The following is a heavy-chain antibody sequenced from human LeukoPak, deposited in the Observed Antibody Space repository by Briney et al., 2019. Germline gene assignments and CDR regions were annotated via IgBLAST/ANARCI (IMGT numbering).Heavy chain of an antibody. CDR1: GGSISSYY. CDR2: IYTSGST. CDR3: ASGWRSGYDLLY. Sequence: SETLSLTCTVSGGSISSYYWSWIRQPAGKGLEWIGRIYTSGSTNYNPSLKSQVTMSVDTSKNQFSLKLSSVTAADTAVYYCASGWRSGYDLLYWGQGTLVTVSS. V-gene: IGHV4-4*07. D-gene: IGHD5-12*01. J-gene: IGHJ4*02.